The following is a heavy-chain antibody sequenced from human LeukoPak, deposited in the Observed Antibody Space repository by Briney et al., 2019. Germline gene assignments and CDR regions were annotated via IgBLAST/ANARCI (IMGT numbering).Heavy chain of an antibody. Sequence: PSETLSLTCTVSGGSISSSSYYWGWIRQPPGKGLEWIGSIYHSGSTYYNPSLKSRVTRSVDTSKNQFSLKLSSVTAADTAVYYCARVLNWNYYYYMDVWGKGTTVTVSS. V-gene: IGHV4-39*07. D-gene: IGHD3-3*01. CDR3: ARVLNWNYYYYMDV. CDR1: GGSISSSSYY. CDR2: IYHSGST. J-gene: IGHJ6*03.